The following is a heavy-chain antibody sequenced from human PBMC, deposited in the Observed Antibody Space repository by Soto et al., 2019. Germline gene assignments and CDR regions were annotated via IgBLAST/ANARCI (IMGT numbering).Heavy chain of an antibody. CDR2: IKSKNDGGTT. Sequence: ETLSLTCTVSGGSISGYYWSWVRQAPGKGLEWVGRIKSKNDGGTTDYAAPVKGRFTISRDDSKSIAYLQMNSLKTEDTAVYYCTRGPYSSGWYDWFDPWGQGTLVTVSS. CDR1: GGSISGYY. J-gene: IGHJ5*02. D-gene: IGHD6-19*01. V-gene: IGHV3-15*07. CDR3: TRGPYSSGWYDWFDP.